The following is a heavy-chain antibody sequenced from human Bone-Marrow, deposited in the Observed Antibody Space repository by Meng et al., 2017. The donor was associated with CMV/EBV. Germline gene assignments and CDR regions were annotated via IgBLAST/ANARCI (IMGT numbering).Heavy chain of an antibody. CDR1: GFTFSSYG. D-gene: IGHD3-22*01. CDR3: AKERYYYDSSGPGVGY. J-gene: IGHJ4*02. V-gene: IGHV3-30*02. CDR2: IRYDGSNK. Sequence: GGSLRLSCAASGFTFSSYGMHWVRQAPGKGLEWVAFIRYDGSNKYYADSVKGRFTISRDNSKNTLYLQMNSLRAEDTAVYYCAKERYYYDSSGPGVGYWGQGTLVTVSS.